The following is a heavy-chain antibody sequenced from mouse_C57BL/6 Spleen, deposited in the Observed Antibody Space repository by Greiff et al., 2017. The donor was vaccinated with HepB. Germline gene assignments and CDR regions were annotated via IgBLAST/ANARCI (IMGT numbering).Heavy chain of an antibody. CDR3: AREAYSIYPYAMDY. V-gene: IGHV3-6*01. CDR2: ISYDGSN. CDR1: GYSITSGYY. J-gene: IGHJ4*01. D-gene: IGHD2-5*01. Sequence: DVKLQESGPGLVKPSQSLSVTCSVTGYSITSGYYWNWIRQFPGNKLEWMGYISYDGSNNYNPSLKNRISITRDTSKNQFFLKLNSVTTEDTATYYCAREAYSIYPYAMDYWGQGTSVTVSS.